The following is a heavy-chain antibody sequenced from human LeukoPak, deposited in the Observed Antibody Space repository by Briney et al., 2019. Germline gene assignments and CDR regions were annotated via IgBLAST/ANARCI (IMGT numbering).Heavy chain of an antibody. CDR1: GGSISSSSYY. CDR2: IYYSGST. D-gene: IGHD2-15*01. CDR3: ARHSSSGGLLGL. Sequence: SETLSLTCTVSGGSISSSSYYWGWIRQPPGKGLEWIGSIYYSGSTYYNPSLKSQVTISVDTSKNQFSLKLSSVTAADTAVYYCARHSSSGGLLGLWGQGTLVTVSS. V-gene: IGHV4-39*01. J-gene: IGHJ4*02.